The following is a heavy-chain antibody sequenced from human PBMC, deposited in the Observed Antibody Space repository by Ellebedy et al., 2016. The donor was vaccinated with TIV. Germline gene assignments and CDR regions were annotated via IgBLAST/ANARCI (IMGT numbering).Heavy chain of an antibody. V-gene: IGHV3-53*01. Sequence: GESLKISCAASGFTVSSSSLTWVRQAPGKGLQWVSIIYTTGLITYADSVRGRFTISRDSSENTLYLQMNRLRADDPAVYYCAKDYTAYSNDVWGQGTLVTVSS. CDR2: IYTTGLI. CDR3: AKDYTAYSNDV. J-gene: IGHJ4*02. CDR1: GFTVSSSS. D-gene: IGHD5-18*01.